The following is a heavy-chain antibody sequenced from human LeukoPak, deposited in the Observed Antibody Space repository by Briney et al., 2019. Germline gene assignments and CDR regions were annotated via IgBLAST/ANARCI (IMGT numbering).Heavy chain of an antibody. CDR1: GFTFSSYG. Sequence: GGSLRLSCAASGFTFSSYGMHWVHQAPGKGLEWVAVIWYDGSNKYYADSVKGRFTISIDNSKNTLYLQMNSLRAEDTAVYCCARDGAYYDFWSGYYDYWGQGTLVTVSS. V-gene: IGHV3-33*01. D-gene: IGHD3-3*01. CDR2: IWYDGSNK. J-gene: IGHJ4*02. CDR3: ARDGAYYDFWSGYYDY.